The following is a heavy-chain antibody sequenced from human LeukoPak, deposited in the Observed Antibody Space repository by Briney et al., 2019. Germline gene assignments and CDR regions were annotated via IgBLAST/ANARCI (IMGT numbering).Heavy chain of an antibody. D-gene: IGHD6-6*01. CDR2: IYHSGST. J-gene: IGHJ5*02. V-gene: IGHV4-38-2*02. Sequence: SETLSLTCTVSGYSISSGYYWGWIRQPPGKGPEWIGSIYHSGSTYYNPSLKSRVTISVDTSKNQFSLKLSSVTAADTAVYYCARDPGLYSSSSSWFGPWGQGTLVTVSS. CDR3: ARDPGLYSSSSSWFGP. CDR1: GYSISSGYY.